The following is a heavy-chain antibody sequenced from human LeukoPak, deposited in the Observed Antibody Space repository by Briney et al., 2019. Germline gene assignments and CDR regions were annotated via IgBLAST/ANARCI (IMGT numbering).Heavy chain of an antibody. CDR3: ARDGVPGGFDY. CDR2: ISSHSRYI. J-gene: IGHJ4*02. D-gene: IGHD3-16*01. Sequence: GGSLRLSCAASGFTFSSYSVNWVRQAPGKGLEWVSSISSHSRYIYYAGSMRGRFTISRDDAKNSLYLEMNSLRGEDTAVYYCARDGVPGGFDYWGQGTLVTVSS. V-gene: IGHV3-21*01. CDR1: GFTFSSYS.